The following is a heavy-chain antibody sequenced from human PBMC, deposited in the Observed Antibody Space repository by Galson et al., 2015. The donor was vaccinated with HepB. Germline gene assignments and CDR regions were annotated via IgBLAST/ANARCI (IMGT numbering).Heavy chain of an antibody. J-gene: IGHJ4*02. V-gene: IGHV1-69*08. CDR1: GGTFSTYT. Sequence: SVKVSCKASGGTFSTYTFSWVRQAPGQGLEWMGGIIPFLDTANYAQRVQGRVTITADKSTSTVYMELRSLRSEDTAVYYCASSARAAMVNYFDFWGRGTLVTVSS. CDR2: IIPFLDTA. D-gene: IGHD5-18*01. CDR3: ASSARAAMVNYFDF.